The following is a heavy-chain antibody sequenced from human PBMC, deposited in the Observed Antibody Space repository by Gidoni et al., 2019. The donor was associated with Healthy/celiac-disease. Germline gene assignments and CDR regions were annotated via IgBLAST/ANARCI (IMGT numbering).Heavy chain of an antibody. Sequence: QVQLQESGPGLVKPSETLSLTCPVSGGSISSYYWSWIRQPPGKGLEWIGYIYYSGSTNYNPSLKSRVTISVDTSKNQFSLKLSSVTAADTAVYYCARAPREVVGDPHAFDIWGQGTMVTVSS. CDR1: GGSISSYY. J-gene: IGHJ3*02. V-gene: IGHV4-59*01. CDR2: IYYSGST. CDR3: ARAPREVVGDPHAFDI. D-gene: IGHD2-15*01.